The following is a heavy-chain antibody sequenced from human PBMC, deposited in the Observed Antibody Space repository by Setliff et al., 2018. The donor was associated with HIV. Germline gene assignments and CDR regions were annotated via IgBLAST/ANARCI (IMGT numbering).Heavy chain of an antibody. CDR3: ARQGRPGDFDS. Sequence: PSETLSLTCSVSGGSLTSKNYYWGWIRQPPGKGLEWIGSINYRGNTYYNPSLKSRAAISVDTSKNQISLKLRAVTAADSAVYYCARQGRPGDFDSWGQGTLVTVSS. V-gene: IGHV4-39*01. J-gene: IGHJ4*02. D-gene: IGHD7-27*01. CDR1: GGSLTSKNYY. CDR2: INYRGNT.